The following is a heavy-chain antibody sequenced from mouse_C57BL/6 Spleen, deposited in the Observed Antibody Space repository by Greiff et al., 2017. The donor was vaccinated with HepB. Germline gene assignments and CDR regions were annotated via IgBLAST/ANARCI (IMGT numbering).Heavy chain of an antibody. Sequence: QVHVKQPGAELVMPGASVKLSCKASGYTFTSYWMHWVKQRPGQGLEWIGEIDPSDSYTNYNQKFKGKSTLTVDKSSSTAYMQLSSLTSEDSAVYYCARTEYFDYWGQGTTLTVSS. CDR3: ARTEYFDY. J-gene: IGHJ2*01. CDR2: IDPSDSYT. CDR1: GYTFTSYW. V-gene: IGHV1-69*01.